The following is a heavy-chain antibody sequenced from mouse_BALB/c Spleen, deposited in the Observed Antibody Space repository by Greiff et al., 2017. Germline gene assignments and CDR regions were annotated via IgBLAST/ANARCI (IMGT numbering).Heavy chain of an antibody. D-gene: IGHD1-1*01. J-gene: IGHJ2*01. CDR1: GFTFSSYA. CDR3: ASITTVFDY. Sequence: EVKVVESGGGLVKPGGSLKLSCAASGFTFSSYAMSWVRQTPEKRLEWVASISSGGSTYYPDSVEGRFTISRDNARNILYLQMSSLRSEDTAMYYCASITTVFDYWGQGTTLTVSS. V-gene: IGHV5-6-5*01. CDR2: ISSGGST.